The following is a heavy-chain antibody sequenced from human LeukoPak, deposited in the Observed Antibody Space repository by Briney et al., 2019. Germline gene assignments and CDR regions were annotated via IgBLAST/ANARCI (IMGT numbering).Heavy chain of an antibody. V-gene: IGHV1-3*03. CDR3: ARGLGSLGIIPSHYYGSGNRLRYYYYMDV. CDR1: GYTFTNYA. Sequence: ASVKVSCKASGYTFTNYAMHWVRQAPGQRLEWMGWINAGNGNTKYSQEFQGRVTITRDTSASTAYMELSSLRSEDTAVYYCARGLGSLGIIPSHYYGSGNRLRYYYYMDVWGKGTTVTISS. CDR2: INAGNGNT. D-gene: IGHD3-10*01. J-gene: IGHJ6*03.